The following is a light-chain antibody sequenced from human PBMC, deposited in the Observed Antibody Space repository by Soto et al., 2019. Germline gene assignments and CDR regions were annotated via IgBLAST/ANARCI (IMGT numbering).Light chain of an antibody. Sequence: DIVLTQSPGTLSLSPGERATLSCRASQSFSDSYLAWYQQKPGQAPRLLIFGASNRATGIPDRFSGSGSGTDFTLTISRLEPEDFAVYYCQQYDTSPPRWTFGQGTKVEIK. V-gene: IGKV3-20*01. CDR1: QSFSDSY. CDR3: QQYDTSPPRWT. J-gene: IGKJ1*01. CDR2: GAS.